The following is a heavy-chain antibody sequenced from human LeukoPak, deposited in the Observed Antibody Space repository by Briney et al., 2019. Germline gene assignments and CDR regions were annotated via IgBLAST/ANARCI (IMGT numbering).Heavy chain of an antibody. Sequence: VKVSCKDSGYTFTSYYMTWVRQPPGQGLEWMVWISGYNHNTYCAREFQDRVTMTTDTSTTTAYMELRSLRSDDTAIYFCARAHDFWTSHEPNYDYWGQGTPVTVS. CDR3: ARAHDFWTSHEPNYDY. CDR1: GYTFTSYY. V-gene: IGHV1-18*04. D-gene: IGHD3-3*01. J-gene: IGHJ4*02. CDR2: ISGYNHNT.